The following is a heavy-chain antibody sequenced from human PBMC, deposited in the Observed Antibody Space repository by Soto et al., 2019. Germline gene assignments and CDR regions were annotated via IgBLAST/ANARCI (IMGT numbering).Heavy chain of an antibody. CDR2: IYTTRSP. CDR3: ARSPAYGDYANLDT. V-gene: IGHV4-4*07. J-gene: IGHJ5*02. D-gene: IGHD4-17*01. Sequence: QVQLQESGPGLVKPSETLSLTCTVSGDSVSKYYWNWIRQPAGKGLEWIGRIYTTRSPNYNPSLKSRVTMSVDTSMNQFSLKLNLTSVTAADTAVYYCARSPAYGDYANLDTWGQGTLVTVSS. CDR1: GDSVSKYY.